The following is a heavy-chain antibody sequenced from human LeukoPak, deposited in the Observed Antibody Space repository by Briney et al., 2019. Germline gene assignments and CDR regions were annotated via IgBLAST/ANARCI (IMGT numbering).Heavy chain of an antibody. D-gene: IGHD1-26*01. CDR3: ARDWDSGGYFDY. V-gene: IGHV4-39*07. CDR2: IYYSGST. J-gene: IGHJ4*02. CDR1: GGSISSSSYY. Sequence: SETLSLTCTVSGGSISSSSYYWGWIRQPPGKGLEWIGSIYYSGSTYYNPSLKSRVTISVDTSKTQFSLKLSSVPAADTAVYYCARDWDSGGYFDYWGQGTLVTVSS.